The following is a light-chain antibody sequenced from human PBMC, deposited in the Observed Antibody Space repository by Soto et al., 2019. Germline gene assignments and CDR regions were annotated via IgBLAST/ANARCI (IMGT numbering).Light chain of an antibody. V-gene: IGKV3-15*01. J-gene: IGKJ1*01. CDR2: GAS. CDR3: QQYNNWPHT. Sequence: EIVMTQSPATLSVSPGERATLSCRASQSVSSNLAWYQQKPGQAPRLLIYGASTRATGIPARFSGRGSGTEFTLTISSLQSEDFAVYYCQQYNNWPHTFGQGTKVEIK. CDR1: QSVSSN.